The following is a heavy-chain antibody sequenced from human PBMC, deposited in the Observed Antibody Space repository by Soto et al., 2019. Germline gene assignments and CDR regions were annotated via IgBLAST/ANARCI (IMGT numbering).Heavy chain of an antibody. CDR3: ARHPERIAQIGWFDP. D-gene: IGHD6-13*01. CDR1: GFTFSTYA. V-gene: IGHV3-48*01. CDR2: ISNSRIKK. Sequence: PGGSLRLSCAASGFTFSTYAMHWVRQAPGKGLEWVGFISNSRIKKDYADSVKGRFTISRDNAKNSLYLQMNSLRAEDTAVYYCARHPERIAQIGWFDPWGQGTLVTVSS. J-gene: IGHJ5*02.